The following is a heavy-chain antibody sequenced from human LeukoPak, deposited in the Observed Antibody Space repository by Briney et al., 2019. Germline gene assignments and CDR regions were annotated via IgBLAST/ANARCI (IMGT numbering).Heavy chain of an antibody. CDR2: IIPIFGTA. CDR3: ARGRIVVVPAARDTAMAY. V-gene: IGHV1-69*05. Sequence: SVKVSCKASGGTFSSYAISWVRQAPGQGLEWMGGIIPIFGTANYAQKFQGRVTITTDESTSTAYMELSSLRSEDTAVYYCARGRIVVVPAARDTAMAYWGQGTLVTVSS. D-gene: IGHD2-2*01. J-gene: IGHJ4*02. CDR1: GGTFSSYA.